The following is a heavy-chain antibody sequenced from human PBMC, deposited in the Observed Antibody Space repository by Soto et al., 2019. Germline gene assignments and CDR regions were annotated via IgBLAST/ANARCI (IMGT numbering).Heavy chain of an antibody. CDR2: IWYDGSNK. V-gene: IGHV3-33*01. Sequence: GGSLRLSCAASGFTFSSYGMHWVRQAPGKGLEWVAVIWYDGSNKYYADSVKGRFTISRDNSKNTLYLQMNSLRAEDTAVYYCARGGITIFGVVIKGYAFDIWGQGTMVTVS. J-gene: IGHJ3*02. D-gene: IGHD3-3*01. CDR3: ARGGITIFGVVIKGYAFDI. CDR1: GFTFSSYG.